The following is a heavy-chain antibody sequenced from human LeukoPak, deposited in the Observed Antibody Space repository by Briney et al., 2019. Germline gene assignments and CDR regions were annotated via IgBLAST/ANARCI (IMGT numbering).Heavy chain of an antibody. V-gene: IGHV1-18*01. CDR2: ISAYNGNT. CDR3: ARVGSDSSSWWSFRSTLYYFDY. J-gene: IGHJ4*02. CDR1: GYTVTSYG. Sequence: ASVKVSCKASGYTVTSYGISWVRQAPGQGLEWMGWISAYNGNTNYAQKLQGRVTMTTDTSTSTAYMELRSLRSDDTAVYYCARVGSDSSSWWSFRSTLYYFDYWGQGTLVTVSS. D-gene: IGHD6-13*01.